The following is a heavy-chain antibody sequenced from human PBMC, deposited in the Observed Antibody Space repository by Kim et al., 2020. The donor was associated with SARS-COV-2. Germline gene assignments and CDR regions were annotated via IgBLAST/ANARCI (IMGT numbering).Heavy chain of an antibody. CDR3: ARDRKDLYYFDF. Sequence: YYNPSLKSRGTISVDTSKTQFSPMLSSVTAADTAVYYCARDRKDLYYFDFWGQGTLVTVSS. V-gene: IGHV4-39*07. J-gene: IGHJ4*02.